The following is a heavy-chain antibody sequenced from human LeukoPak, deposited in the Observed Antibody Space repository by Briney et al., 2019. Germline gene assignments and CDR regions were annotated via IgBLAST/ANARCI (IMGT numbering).Heavy chain of an antibody. Sequence: ASVKVSCKASGYTFNSYGITWVRQAPGQGLEWMGWISVYNGNKNYAQKFQGRVTMTTDTSTSTAYMELRSLRSDDTAVYYCARRTIFGVVTFDYWGQGTLVTVPS. CDR3: ARRTIFGVVTFDY. J-gene: IGHJ4*02. CDR1: GYTFNSYG. V-gene: IGHV1-18*01. D-gene: IGHD3-3*01. CDR2: ISVYNGNK.